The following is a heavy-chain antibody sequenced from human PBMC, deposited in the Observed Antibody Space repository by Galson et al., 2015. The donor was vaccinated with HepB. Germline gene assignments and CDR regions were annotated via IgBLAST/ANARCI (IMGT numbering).Heavy chain of an antibody. J-gene: IGHJ4*02. Sequence: SLRLPCAASGVTFSSYGMHWGRQAPGQGLEWLAVISSDADNKPYADTAKRRFTISIDNSKNTLYLQMNSLRAEDTAVYHCEKDLESYGTYNLDFWGQGTLITVSS. CDR3: EKDLESYGTYNLDF. V-gene: IGHV3-30*18. D-gene: IGHD5-18*01. CDR1: GVTFSSYG. CDR2: ISSDADNK.